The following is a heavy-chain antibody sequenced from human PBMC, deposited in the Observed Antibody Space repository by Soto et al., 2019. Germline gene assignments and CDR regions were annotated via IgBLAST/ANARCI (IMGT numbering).Heavy chain of an antibody. D-gene: IGHD6-19*01. CDR1: GGSVSSGSYY. Sequence: TSETLSLTCTVSGGSVSSGSYYWSWIRQPPGKGLEWIGYIYYSGSTNYNPSLKSRVTISVDTSKNQFSLKLSSVTAADTAVYFCARSVAVPGAHIDYWGQGTQVTVSS. J-gene: IGHJ4*02. CDR2: IYYSGST. CDR3: ARSVAVPGAHIDY. V-gene: IGHV4-61*01.